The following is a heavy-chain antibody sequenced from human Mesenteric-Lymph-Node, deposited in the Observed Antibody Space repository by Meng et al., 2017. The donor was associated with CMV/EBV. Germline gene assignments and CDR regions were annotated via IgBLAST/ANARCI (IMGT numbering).Heavy chain of an antibody. CDR1: GFTFSRYG. CDR2: LSGNGGTT. CDR3: TIRDTYGSTGRY. D-gene: IGHD5-18*01. Sequence: CVASGFTFSRYGMSWVRQAPGKGLEWVSALSGNGGTTYYAGSVKGRFTISRDDSSNTLFLQMNGLKSDDTAVYYCTIRDTYGSTGRYWGQGTLVTVSS. J-gene: IGHJ4*02. V-gene: IGHV3-23*01.